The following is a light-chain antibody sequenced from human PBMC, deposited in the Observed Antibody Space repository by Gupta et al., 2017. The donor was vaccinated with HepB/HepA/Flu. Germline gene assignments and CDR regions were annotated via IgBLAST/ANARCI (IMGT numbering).Light chain of an antibody. Sequence: DIVMTQSPLSLSVTPGEPASISCRSSQSLLHSNGYNYLDWYLQKPGQSPQLLIYLGSNRASGVPDRFSGSGSGTDFTLKISRVEAEDVGVYYCMQALQTPLPFTFGPGTKVDIK. CDR3: MQALQTPLPFT. CDR1: QSLLHSNGYNY. CDR2: LGS. V-gene: IGKV2-28*01. J-gene: IGKJ3*01.